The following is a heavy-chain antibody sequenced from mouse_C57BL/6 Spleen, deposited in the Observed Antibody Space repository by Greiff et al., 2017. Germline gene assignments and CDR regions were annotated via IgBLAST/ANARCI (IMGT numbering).Heavy chain of an antibody. CDR2: IDPSDSET. CDR3: ARGVPDY. V-gene: IGHV1-52*01. J-gene: IGHJ2*01. Sequence: VQLQQPGAELVRPGSSVKLSCKASGYTFTSYWMHWVKQRPIQGLEWIGNIDPSDSETHYNQKFKDKATLTGDKSSSTAYMQLSSLTSEDSAIYYCARGVPDYWGQGTTLTVSS. CDR1: GYTFTSYW.